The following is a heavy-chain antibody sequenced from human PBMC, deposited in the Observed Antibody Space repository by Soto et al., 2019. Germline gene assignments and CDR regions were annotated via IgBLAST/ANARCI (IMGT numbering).Heavy chain of an antibody. V-gene: IGHV1-46*01. CDR2: ISPRDGGT. CDR3: ARGRLFSSSSRGLGYYGMDD. J-gene: IGHJ6*02. D-gene: IGHD6-6*01. Sequence: ASVKVSCKASGYTFTNYYMHWVRQAPGQGPEWMGIISPRDGGTSNAQKFQGRLTMTADTSTSTLYMKLSSPTSEDTAVYYCARGRLFSSSSRGLGYYGMDDWGHGTTVTVSS. CDR1: GYTFTNYY.